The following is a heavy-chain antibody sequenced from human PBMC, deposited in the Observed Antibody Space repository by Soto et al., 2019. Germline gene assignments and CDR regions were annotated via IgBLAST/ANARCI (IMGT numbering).Heavy chain of an antibody. J-gene: IGHJ5*02. D-gene: IGHD6-13*01. CDR2: IIPIFGTA. Sequence: QVQLVQSGAEVKKPGSSVKVSCKASGGTFSSYAISWVRQAPGQGLEWMGGIIPIFGTANYAQKFQGRVTIPADKSTSTAYMELSSLRSEDTAVYYCARLVRVRNPHASWYEGWFDPWGQGTLVTVSS. CDR1: GGTFSSYA. CDR3: ARLVRVRNPHASWYEGWFDP. V-gene: IGHV1-69*06.